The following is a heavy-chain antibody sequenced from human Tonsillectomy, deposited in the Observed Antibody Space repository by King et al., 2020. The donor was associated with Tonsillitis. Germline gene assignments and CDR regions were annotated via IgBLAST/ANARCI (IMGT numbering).Heavy chain of an antibody. CDR3: ASDESSGWYSEYNWFDP. V-gene: IGHV3-30*03. CDR2: ISYDGSNK. D-gene: IGHD6-19*01. Sequence: VQLVESGGGVVQPGRSLRLSCAASGFTFNSYGMHWVRQAPGKGLEWVAVISYDGSNKYYADSLKGRFTISRDNSKNTLYLQMNSLTDEDTAVYYCASDESSGWYSEYNWFDPWGQGTLVTVSS. J-gene: IGHJ5*02. CDR1: GFTFNSYG.